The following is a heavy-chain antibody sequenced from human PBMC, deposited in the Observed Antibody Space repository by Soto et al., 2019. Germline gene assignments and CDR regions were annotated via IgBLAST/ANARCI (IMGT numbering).Heavy chain of an antibody. Sequence: SETLSLTCAVYGGSFSGYYWSWIRQPPGKGLEWIGEINHSGSTNYNPSLKSRVTISVDTSKNQFSLKLSSVTAADSAVYYCARFSYYYDSSGYWSGPLDYWGQGTLVTVSS. V-gene: IGHV4-34*01. CDR2: INHSGST. CDR3: ARFSYYYDSSGYWSGPLDY. D-gene: IGHD3-22*01. CDR1: GGSFSGYY. J-gene: IGHJ4*02.